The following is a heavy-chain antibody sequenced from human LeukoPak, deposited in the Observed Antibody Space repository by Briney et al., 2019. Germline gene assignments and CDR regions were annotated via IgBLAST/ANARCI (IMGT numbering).Heavy chain of an antibody. J-gene: IGHJ4*02. CDR3: ASYSETEIGY. D-gene: IGHD1-26*01. CDR2: IYYSGST. CDR1: GGSISSSSYY. V-gene: IGHV4-39*07. Sequence: SETLSLTCTVSGGSISSSSYYWGWIRQPPGKGLEWIGSIYYSGSTYYNPSLKSRVTISVDTSKNQFSLKLSSVTAADTAVYYCASYSETEIGYWGQGTLVTVSS.